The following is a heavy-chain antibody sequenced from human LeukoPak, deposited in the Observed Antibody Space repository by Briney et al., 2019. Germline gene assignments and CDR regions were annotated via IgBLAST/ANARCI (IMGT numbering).Heavy chain of an antibody. CDR2: IYTSGST. D-gene: IGHD3-3*01. CDR1: GGSISSGRYY. V-gene: IGHV4-61*02. J-gene: IGHJ6*02. Sequence: PSQTLSLTCTVSGGSISSGRYYWRWIRQPAGKGLEWIGRIYTSGSTNYNPSLKSRVTISVDTSKNQFSLKLSSVTAADTAVYYCARDSLYDFWSGYFPQGMDVWGQGTTVTVSS. CDR3: ARDSLYDFWSGYFPQGMDV.